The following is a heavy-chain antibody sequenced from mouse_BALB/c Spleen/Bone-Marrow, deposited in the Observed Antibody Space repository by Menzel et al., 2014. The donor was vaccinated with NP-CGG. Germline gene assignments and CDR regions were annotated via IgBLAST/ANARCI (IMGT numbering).Heavy chain of an antibody. J-gene: IGHJ2*01. D-gene: IGHD1-1*01. V-gene: IGHV1S137*01. CDR3: ARVSYDYFDY. CDR2: ISTYYGDA. CDR1: GYTFTDYA. Sequence: VQLQQSGAELVRPGVSVKISCKGSGYTFTDYALHWVKQSHAKSLEWIGIISTYYGDASYNQKFKGKATMTVDKSSRTAYMELARLTSEDSAIYYCARVSYDYFDYWGQGTTLTVSS.